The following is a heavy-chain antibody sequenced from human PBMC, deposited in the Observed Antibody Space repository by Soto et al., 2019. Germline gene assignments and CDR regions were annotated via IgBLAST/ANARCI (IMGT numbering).Heavy chain of an antibody. D-gene: IGHD2-8*01. CDR1: GFTFSSFG. CDR2: ISYDGNNK. Sequence: QVQLVESGGGVVQPGRSLRLSCAASGFTFSSFGVHWVRQAPGKGLEWVAVISYDGNNKYYADSVKGRFTISRDNSRNMVYLQMDSLRAEDTAVYYCAKDFRGCTSGVCLHNWFHPWGQGTLVTVSS. J-gene: IGHJ5*02. V-gene: IGHV3-30*18. CDR3: AKDFRGCTSGVCLHNWFHP.